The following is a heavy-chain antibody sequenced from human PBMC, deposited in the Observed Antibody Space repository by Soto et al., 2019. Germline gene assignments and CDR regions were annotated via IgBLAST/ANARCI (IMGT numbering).Heavy chain of an antibody. CDR3: ARDPEYSSSWYWNWFDP. J-gene: IGHJ5*02. V-gene: IGHV1-3*01. D-gene: IGHD6-13*01. CDR2: INAGNGNT. CDR1: GYTFTSYA. Sequence: ASVKVSCKASGYTFTSYAMHWVRQAPGQRLEWMGWINAGNGNTKYSQKFQGRVTITRDASASTAYMELSSLRSEDTAVYYCARDPEYSSSWYWNWFDPWGQGTLVTVSS.